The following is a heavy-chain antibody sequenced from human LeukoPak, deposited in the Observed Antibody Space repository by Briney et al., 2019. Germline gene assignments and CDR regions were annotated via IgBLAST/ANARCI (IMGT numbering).Heavy chain of an antibody. CDR1: GYTLTELS. V-gene: IGHV1-24*01. D-gene: IGHD3-16*02. CDR2: FDPEDGET. J-gene: IGHJ4*02. CDR3: AIESLGELSLPFLDY. Sequence: ASVKVSCKVSGYTLTELSMHWVRQAPGKGLEWMGGFDPEDGETIYAQEFQGRVTMTEDTSTDTAYMELSSLRSEDTAVYYCAIESLGELSLPFLDYWGQGTLVTVSS.